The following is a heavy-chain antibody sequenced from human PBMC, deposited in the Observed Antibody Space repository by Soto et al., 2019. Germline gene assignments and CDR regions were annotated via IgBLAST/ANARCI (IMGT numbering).Heavy chain of an antibody. CDR1: GLTFSTLAMYA. CDR3: ALRYCSRSSCPPLNTYFYVNF. CDR2: ISVSGGTT. V-gene: IGHV3-23*01. J-gene: IGHJ6*03. D-gene: IGHD2-2*01. Sequence: EVQLLASGGGLVQPGGSLRLSCAASGLTFSTLAMYAMGWCRQAPGKGLEWVSGISVSGGTTYYADSVKGRCPISRDNSKNPQYLQMHRLSADDTAVYYCALRYCSRSSCPPLNTYFYVNFWGNRTTVTVSS.